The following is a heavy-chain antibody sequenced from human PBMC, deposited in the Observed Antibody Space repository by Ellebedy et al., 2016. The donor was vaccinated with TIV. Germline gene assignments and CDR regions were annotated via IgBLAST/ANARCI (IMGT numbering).Heavy chain of an antibody. V-gene: IGHV3-7*01. CDR2: IKQDGSEK. CDR3: SSHVDTSMTH. CDR1: GFTLSSYW. Sequence: GESLKISXAASGFTLSSYWMSWLRQAPGKGLEWVANIKQDGSEKYYVGSVKGRFTISRDNAKNSLCLQMNSLRLEDTALYYCSSHVDTSMTHWGQGTLVTVSS. J-gene: IGHJ4*02. D-gene: IGHD5-18*01.